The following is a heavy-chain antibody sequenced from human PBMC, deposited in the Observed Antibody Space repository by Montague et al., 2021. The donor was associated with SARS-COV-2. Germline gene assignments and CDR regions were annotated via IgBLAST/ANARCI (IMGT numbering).Heavy chain of an antibody. D-gene: IGHD6-19*01. CDR2: HYNSCST. CDR1: GDSISRYY. J-gene: IGHJ4*02. V-gene: IGHV4-59*12. Sequence: SETLSLTCTVSGDSISRYYWCWIRQPPRKGLELMCYHYNSCSTNYNPTLKSRIAMSVDTSENQFSLKLFSVSAADTAADFCARVVVDASGWYDIDFWGQGAIVTVSS. CDR3: ARVVVDASGWYDIDF.